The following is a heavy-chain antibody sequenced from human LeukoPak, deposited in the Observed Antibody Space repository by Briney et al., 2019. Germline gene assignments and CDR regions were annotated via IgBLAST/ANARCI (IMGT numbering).Heavy chain of an antibody. CDR1: GGSISSSNW. Sequence: SETLSLTCAVSGGSISSSNWWSWVRQPPGKGLEWIGEIYHSGSTNYNPSLKSRVTISVDTSKNQFSLKLSSVTAADTAVYYCARDPGSYDFWSGYFPYGMDVWGQGTTVTVSS. D-gene: IGHD3-3*01. CDR3: ARDPGSYDFWSGYFPYGMDV. CDR2: IYHSGST. V-gene: IGHV4-4*02. J-gene: IGHJ6*02.